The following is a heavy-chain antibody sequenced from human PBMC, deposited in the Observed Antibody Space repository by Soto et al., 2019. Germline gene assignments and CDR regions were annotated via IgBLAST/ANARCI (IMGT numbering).Heavy chain of an antibody. CDR1: GGPISSYY. CDR2: IYYSGST. V-gene: IGHV4-59*08. J-gene: IGHJ6*03. Sequence: PSETLSLTCTVSGGPISSYYWSWIRQPPGKGLEWIGYIYYSGSTNYNPSLKSRVTISVDTSKNQFSLKLSSVTAADTAVYYCARQIGDDYGDYGWYYYYYMDVWGKGTTVTVSS. D-gene: IGHD4-17*01. CDR3: ARQIGDDYGDYGWYYYYYMDV.